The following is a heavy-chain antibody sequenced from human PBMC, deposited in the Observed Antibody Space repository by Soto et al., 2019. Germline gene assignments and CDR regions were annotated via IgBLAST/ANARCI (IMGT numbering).Heavy chain of an antibody. CDR2: INHSGST. V-gene: IGHV4-34*01. D-gene: IGHD3-22*01. CDR3: ARGRGNYYDSSGYYGMDV. CDR1: GGSFGGYY. Sequence: PSETLSLTCAVYGGSFGGYYWSWIRQPPGKGLEWIGEINHSGSTNYNPSLKSRVTISVDTSKNQFSLKLSSVTAADTAVYYCARGRGNYYDSSGYYGMDVWGQGTTVT. J-gene: IGHJ6*02.